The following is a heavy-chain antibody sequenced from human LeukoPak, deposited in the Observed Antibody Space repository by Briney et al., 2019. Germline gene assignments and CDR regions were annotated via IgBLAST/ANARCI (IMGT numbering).Heavy chain of an antibody. CDR3: ASVTVTTWAPDGHMDV. D-gene: IGHD4-11*01. CDR1: GYTFTGYY. CDR2: INPNSGGT. Sequence: ASVKVSCKASGYTFTGYYMHWVRQAPGQGLEWMGRINPNSGGTNYAQKFQGRVTMTRDTSISTAYMELSRLRPDDTAVYYCASVTVTTWAPDGHMDVWGKGTTVSVSS. V-gene: IGHV1-2*06. J-gene: IGHJ6*03.